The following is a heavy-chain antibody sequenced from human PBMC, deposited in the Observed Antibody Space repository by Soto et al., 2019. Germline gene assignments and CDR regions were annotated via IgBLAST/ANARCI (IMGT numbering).Heavy chain of an antibody. D-gene: IGHD3-9*01. J-gene: IGHJ6*02. V-gene: IGHV4-61*01. CDR3: ARADYEILTGSYAMDV. CDR2: IYYSGST. CDR1: GGSVSSGSYY. Sequence: SETLSLTCTVSGGSVSSGSYYGSWIRQPPVKGLEWIGYIYYSGSTNYNPSLESRVTMSVDTSKNQFSLKLTSVTAADTAVYFCARADYEILTGSYAMDVWGQGTTVTVSS.